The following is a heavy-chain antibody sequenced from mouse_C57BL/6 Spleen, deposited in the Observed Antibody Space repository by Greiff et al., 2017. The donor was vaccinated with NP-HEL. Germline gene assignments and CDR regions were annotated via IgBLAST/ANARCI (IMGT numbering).Heavy chain of an antibody. CDR1: GFTFSSYA. V-gene: IGHV5-4*01. J-gene: IGHJ2*01. CDR3: AREGGSSYDYFDY. Sequence: EVKLQESGGGLVKPGGSLKLSCAASGFTFSSYAMSWVRQTPEKRLEWVATISDGGSYTYYPDNVKGRFTISRDNAKNNLYLQMSHLKSEDTAMYYCAREGGSSYDYFDYWGQGTTLTVSS. D-gene: IGHD1-1*01. CDR2: ISDGGSYT.